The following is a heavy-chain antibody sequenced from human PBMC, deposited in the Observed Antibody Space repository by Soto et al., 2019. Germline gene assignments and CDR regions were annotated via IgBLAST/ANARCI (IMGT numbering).Heavy chain of an antibody. D-gene: IGHD3-3*01. CDR2: IIPIFGTA. Sequence: SVKVSCKASGGTFSSYAISWVRQAPGQGLEWMGGIIPIFGTANYAQKFQGRVTITADESTSTAYMELSSLRSEDTAVYYCARGNYDFWSGYHAGLYYYYGMDVWGQGTTVTVSS. CDR1: GGTFSSYA. CDR3: ARGNYDFWSGYHAGLYYYYGMDV. V-gene: IGHV1-69*13. J-gene: IGHJ6*02.